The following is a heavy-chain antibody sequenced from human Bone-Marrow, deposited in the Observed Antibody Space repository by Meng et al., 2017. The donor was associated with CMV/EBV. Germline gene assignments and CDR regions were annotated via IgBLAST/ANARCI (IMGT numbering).Heavy chain of an antibody. Sequence: GESLKISCAASGFTFSSYSMNWVRQAPGKGLEWVSSISSSSSYIYYADSVKGRFTISRDNAKNSLYLQMNSLRAEDTAVYYCARGQRAVRGVDAFDICGQGTMVTVSS. J-gene: IGHJ3*02. V-gene: IGHV3-21*01. CDR1: GFTFSSYS. D-gene: IGHD3-10*01. CDR3: ARGQRAVRGVDAFDI. CDR2: ISSSSSYI.